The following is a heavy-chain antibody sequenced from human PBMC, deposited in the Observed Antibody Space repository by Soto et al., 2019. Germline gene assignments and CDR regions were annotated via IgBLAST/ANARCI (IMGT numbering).Heavy chain of an antibody. Sequence: PVGSVRLSCTASGFSFSSYWMSWVRQAPGKGLEWVANIKQDGSEKYYVDSVKGRFTISRDNAKNSLYLRMNSLRAEDTAVYYCARGAGSYFRRVVGAFDIWGQGTMVTVSS. D-gene: IGHD3-10*01. CDR1: GFSFSSYW. J-gene: IGHJ3*02. CDR3: ARGAGSYFRRVVGAFDI. V-gene: IGHV3-7*04. CDR2: IKQDGSEK.